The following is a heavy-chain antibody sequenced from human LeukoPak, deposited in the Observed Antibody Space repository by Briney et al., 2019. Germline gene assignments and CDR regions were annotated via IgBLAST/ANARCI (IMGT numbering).Heavy chain of an antibody. D-gene: IGHD3-10*01. Sequence: ASVKVSCKASGYTFTSYYLHWVRQAPRQGLEWMGIINPSGGSTTYAQKIQGRVTMTRDTSTTTVYMELSSLRSEDTAVYYCARDFYGSGSFDYWGQGTLVTVSS. CDR1: GYTFTSYY. J-gene: IGHJ4*02. V-gene: IGHV1-46*01. CDR2: INPSGGST. CDR3: ARDFYGSGSFDY.